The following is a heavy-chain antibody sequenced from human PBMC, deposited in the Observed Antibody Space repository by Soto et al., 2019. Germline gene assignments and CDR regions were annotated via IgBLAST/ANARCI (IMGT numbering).Heavy chain of an antibody. J-gene: IGHJ3*02. V-gene: IGHV1-69*13. CDR1: GGTFSSYA. Sequence: ASVKVSCKASGGTFSSYAISWVRQAPGQGLEWMGGIIPIFGTANYAQKFQGRVTITADESTSTAYMELSSLRSEDTAVYYCARERTWSTVTTRNFDIWGQGTMVTVSS. CDR2: IIPIFGTA. CDR3: ARERTWSTVTTRNFDI. D-gene: IGHD4-17*01.